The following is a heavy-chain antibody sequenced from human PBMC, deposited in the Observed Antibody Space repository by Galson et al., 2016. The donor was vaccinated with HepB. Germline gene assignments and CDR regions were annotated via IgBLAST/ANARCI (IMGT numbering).Heavy chain of an antibody. CDR3: ARDNRSAKLPYYYDY. CDR2: ISGGGGST. CDR1: GFTFNSYG. D-gene: IGHD4-23*01. V-gene: IGHV3-23*01. Sequence: SLRLSCAASGFTFNSYGMSWVRQAPGKGLEWVSSISGGGGSTDYAGSVKGRLTISRDNSKNVLYLHMSSLRAEDTAVYYCARDNRSAKLPYYYDYWGQGTLITVSS. J-gene: IGHJ4*01.